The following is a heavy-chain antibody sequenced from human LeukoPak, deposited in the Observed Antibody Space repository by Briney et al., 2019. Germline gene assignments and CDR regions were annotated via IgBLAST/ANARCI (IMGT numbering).Heavy chain of an antibody. CDR3: ARDLTVQAAASIVYYFDY. D-gene: IGHD6-13*01. V-gene: IGHV1-2*02. J-gene: IGHJ4*02. CDR2: INPNSGDR. Sequence: ASVKVSCKASGYTFTGYYMHWVRRAPGQGLEWMGWINPNSGDRNYAQKFQGRVTMTRDTSISTAYMELSGLRSDGTAVYYCARDLTVQAAASIVYYFDYWGQGTLVTVSS. CDR1: GYTFTGYY.